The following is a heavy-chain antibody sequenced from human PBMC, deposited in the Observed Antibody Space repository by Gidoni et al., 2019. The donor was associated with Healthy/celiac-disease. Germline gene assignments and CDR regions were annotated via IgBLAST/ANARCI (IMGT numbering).Heavy chain of an antibody. CDR3: ARGPRGSGSPGFDY. Sequence: EVQLVESGGGLVQPGRSLRLSCPASGFTFDDYAMHWVRQAPGKGLEWVSGISWNSGSIGYADSVKGRFTISRDNAKNSLYLQMNSLRAEDTALYYCARGPRGSGSPGFDYWGQGTLVTVSS. CDR1: GFTFDDYA. D-gene: IGHD6-19*01. V-gene: IGHV3-9*01. CDR2: ISWNSGSI. J-gene: IGHJ4*02.